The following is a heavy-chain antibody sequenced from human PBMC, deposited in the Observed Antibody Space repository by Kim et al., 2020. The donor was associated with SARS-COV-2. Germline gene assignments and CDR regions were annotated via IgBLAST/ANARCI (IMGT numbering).Heavy chain of an antibody. CDR1: GYTFTSYA. CDR2: INTNTGNP. D-gene: IGHD3-10*01. CDR3: ARVHVLLWFEGAFDI. Sequence: ASVKVSCKASGYTFTSYAMNWVRQAPGQGLEWMGWINTNTGNPTYAQGFTGRFVFSLDTSVSTAYLQISSLKAEDTAVYYCARVHVLLWFEGAFDIWGQGTMVTVSS. J-gene: IGHJ3*02. V-gene: IGHV7-4-1*02.